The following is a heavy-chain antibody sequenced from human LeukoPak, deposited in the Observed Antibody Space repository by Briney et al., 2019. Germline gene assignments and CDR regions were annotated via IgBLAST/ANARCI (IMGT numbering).Heavy chain of an antibody. CDR1: GYTFSSYT. CDR3: GRDPRLGIRGYTYGYIEY. J-gene: IGHJ4*02. Sequence: SVKVSCKTSGYTFSSYTITWVRQAPGQGLQWMGWINTNTGNPTYAQGFTGRYVFSLDTSVSTAYLQISGLTADDTAVYFCGRDPRLGIRGYTYGYIEYWGQGTLVTVSS. CDR2: INTNTGNP. V-gene: IGHV7-4-1*02. D-gene: IGHD5-18*01.